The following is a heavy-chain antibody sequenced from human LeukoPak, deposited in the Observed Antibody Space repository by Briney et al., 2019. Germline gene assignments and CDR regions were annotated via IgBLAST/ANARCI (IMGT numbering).Heavy chain of an antibody. J-gene: IGHJ4*02. V-gene: IGHV4-38-2*02. CDR3: ASSQVGIDY. Sequence: SETLSLTCTVSGYSISSGYYWGWIRQPPGKGLEWIGSIYHSGSTYYNPSLKSRVTISVDTSKNQFSLKLSSVTAADTAVYYCASSQVGIDYWGQGTLVTVSS. CDR1: GYSISSGYY. CDR2: IYHSGST. D-gene: IGHD1-26*01.